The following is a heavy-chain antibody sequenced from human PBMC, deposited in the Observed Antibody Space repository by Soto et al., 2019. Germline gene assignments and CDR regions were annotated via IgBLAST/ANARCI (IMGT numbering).Heavy chain of an antibody. J-gene: IGHJ5*02. D-gene: IGHD5-12*01. CDR3: ASIVAAGWFDP. V-gene: IGHV4-61*01. CDR1: GGSVSSGSYY. Sequence: QVQLQESGPGLVKPSETLSLTCTVSGGSVSSGSYYWSWIRQPPGKGLEWIGYIYYSGSTNYNPSLKCRVTISVDTAKNQFSLKLSSVTAAVTAVYYCASIVAAGWFDPWGQGTLVTVSS. CDR2: IYYSGST.